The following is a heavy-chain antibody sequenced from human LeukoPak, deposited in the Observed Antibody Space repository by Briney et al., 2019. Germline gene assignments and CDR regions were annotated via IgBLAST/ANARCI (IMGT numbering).Heavy chain of an antibody. Sequence: ASVKVSCKASGYTFTSYAMHWVRQAPGQRLEWMGWISAYNGNTNYAQKLQGRVTMTTDTSTSTAYMELRNLRSDDTAVYYCALEAYYDFWSGYSRTDAFDIWGQGTMVTVSS. V-gene: IGHV1-18*01. CDR1: GYTFTSYA. J-gene: IGHJ3*02. CDR3: ALEAYYDFWSGYSRTDAFDI. D-gene: IGHD3-3*01. CDR2: ISAYNGNT.